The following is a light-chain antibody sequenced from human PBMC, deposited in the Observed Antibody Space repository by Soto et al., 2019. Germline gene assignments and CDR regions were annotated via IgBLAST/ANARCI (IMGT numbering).Light chain of an antibody. CDR1: QSFGSN. J-gene: IGKJ1*01. Sequence: EIGMTQSPSTLSVSPGERVTLSCRARQSFGSNLAWYQQKPGQAPRLLIYGASTRATGIPARFSGSGSETEFTLTISSLQAEDSAVYFCQQYNNGPTWTFGQGTKVDIK. V-gene: IGKV3-15*01. CDR3: QQYNNGPTWT. CDR2: GAS.